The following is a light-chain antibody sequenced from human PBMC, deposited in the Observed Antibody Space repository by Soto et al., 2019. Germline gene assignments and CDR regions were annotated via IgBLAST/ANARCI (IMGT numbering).Light chain of an antibody. J-gene: IGLJ3*02. CDR3: CSYAGSSTRWV. Sequence: QSVLTQPASVSGSPGQSITISCTGTSSNVGSDNLVSWYQQHPGKAPKLLIYESTKRPSGVSDRFSGSKSGNTASLTVSGLQAEDEAEYYCCSYAGSSTRWVFGGGTKLTVL. CDR1: SSNVGSDNL. V-gene: IGLV2-23*01. CDR2: EST.